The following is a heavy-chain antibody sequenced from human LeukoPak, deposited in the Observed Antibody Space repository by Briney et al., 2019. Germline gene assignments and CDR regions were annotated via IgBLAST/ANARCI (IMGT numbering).Heavy chain of an antibody. D-gene: IGHD3-10*01. CDR3: AKDDAWLRFGE. CDR1: GFTFSSYE. CDR2: ISSSGSTI. V-gene: IGHV3-48*03. Sequence: GGSLRLSCAASGFTFSSYEMNWVRQAPGKGLEWVSYISSSGSTIYYADSVKGRFTISRDNSKNMLYLEVISLTADDTAVYYCAKDDAWLRFGEWSQGTLVTVSS. J-gene: IGHJ4*02.